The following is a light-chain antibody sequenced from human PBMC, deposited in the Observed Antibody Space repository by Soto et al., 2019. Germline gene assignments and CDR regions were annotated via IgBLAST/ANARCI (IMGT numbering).Light chain of an antibody. Sequence: EVVLTQFPGTLSLSLGERATLSCRASQTITGTYLAWYQQKPGQAPRLLIYDASNRATGIPARFSGSGPGTDFTLTISSLEPEDFAVYYCQQYGRSGTFGQGTKVDIK. V-gene: IGKV3-20*01. J-gene: IGKJ1*01. CDR3: QQYGRSGT. CDR2: DAS. CDR1: QTITGTY.